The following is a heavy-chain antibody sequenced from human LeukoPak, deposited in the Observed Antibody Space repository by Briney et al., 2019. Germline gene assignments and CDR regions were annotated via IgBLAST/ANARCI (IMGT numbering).Heavy chain of an antibody. CDR2: INHSGSN. CDR3: ARGRPGRSFDI. V-gene: IGHV4-34*01. Sequence: PSETLSLTCAGYGRSLSGYYWGWIRPRPREGLEWIGEINHSGSNNYNPSLKGRVAISVDTSKNQVDLKLSCVTAADTAVYYCARGRPGRSFDIRGQGTMVTVSS. J-gene: IGHJ3*02. CDR1: GRSLSGYY.